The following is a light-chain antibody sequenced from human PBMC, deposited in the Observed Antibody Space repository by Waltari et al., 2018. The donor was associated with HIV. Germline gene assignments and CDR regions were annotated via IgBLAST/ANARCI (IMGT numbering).Light chain of an antibody. V-gene: IGKV3-20*01. CDR1: QTVNSRH. CDR3: QQYGSLPYT. CDR2: GTS. J-gene: IGKJ2*01. Sequence: EIVLTQSPRTLSLSPGATATLSCRASQTVNSRHLAWYQQRPGQAPRLLIYGTSTRVSVIPDRFSGSGSGTDFTLTISRLESEDFAVYSCQQYGSLPYTFGQGTKLEI.